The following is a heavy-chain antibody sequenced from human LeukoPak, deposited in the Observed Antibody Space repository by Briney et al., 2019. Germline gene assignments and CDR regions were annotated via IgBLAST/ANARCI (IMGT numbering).Heavy chain of an antibody. J-gene: IGHJ3*02. D-gene: IGHD3-10*01. CDR3: ARGGGAYFGDAFDI. CDR2: MNPNSGNA. CDR1: GYTFTNYY. V-gene: IGHV1-8*03. Sequence: ASVKVSCKASGYTFTNYYMHWVRQATGQGLEWMGWMNPNSGNAGYAQKFQGRVTITRNTSISTAYMELSSLRSEDTAVYYCARGGGAYFGDAFDIWGQGTMVTVSS.